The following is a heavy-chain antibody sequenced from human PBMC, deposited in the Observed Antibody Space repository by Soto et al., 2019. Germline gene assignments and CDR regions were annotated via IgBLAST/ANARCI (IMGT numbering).Heavy chain of an antibody. CDR3: AVEYYYDSSGDYGMDV. J-gene: IGHJ6*02. Sequence: ASVKVSCKASGYTFTGYYMHWVRQAPGQGLEWMGWINPNSGGTNYAQKLQGRVTMTRDTSISTAYMELSRLRSDDTAVYYCAVEYYYDSSGDYGMDVWGQGTTVTVSS. D-gene: IGHD3-22*01. CDR2: INPNSGGT. V-gene: IGHV1-2*02. CDR1: GYTFTGYY.